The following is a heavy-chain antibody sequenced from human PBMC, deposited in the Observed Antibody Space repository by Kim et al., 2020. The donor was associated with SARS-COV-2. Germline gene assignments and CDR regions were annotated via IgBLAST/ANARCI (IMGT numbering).Heavy chain of an antibody. D-gene: IGHD3-9*01. J-gene: IGHJ6*02. Sequence: KSRATISVDTSKNQFSLKLSSVTAADTAVYYCARPNYDILTGYNLDGMDVWGQGTTVTVSS. V-gene: IGHV4-39*01. CDR3: ARPNYDILTGYNLDGMDV.